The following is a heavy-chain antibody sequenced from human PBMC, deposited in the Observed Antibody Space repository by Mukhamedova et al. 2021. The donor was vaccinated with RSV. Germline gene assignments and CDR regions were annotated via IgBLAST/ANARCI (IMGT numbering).Heavy chain of an antibody. J-gene: IGHJ4*02. Sequence: GIIYPGDSDTRYSPSFQGQVTISADKSISTAYLQWSSLKASDTAMYYCARHTGDYTLDYWGQGTLVTVYS. CDR2: IYPGDSDT. CDR3: ARHTGDYTLDY. V-gene: IGHV5-51*01. D-gene: IGHD4-17*01.